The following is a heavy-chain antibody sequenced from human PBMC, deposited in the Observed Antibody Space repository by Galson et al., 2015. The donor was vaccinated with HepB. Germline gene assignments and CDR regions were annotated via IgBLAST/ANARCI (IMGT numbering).Heavy chain of an antibody. Sequence: SLRLSCAASGFTFSSYAMHWVHKAPGKGLEWVAVISNDGSNKYYADSLQGRFTISRDNSKNSLYLHINSLRPQDTAVFYCARELGGYTDGKGFDYWGQGVLVTVPS. V-gene: IGHV3-30-3*01. D-gene: IGHD5-18*01. CDR3: ARELGGYTDGKGFDY. CDR2: ISNDGSNK. J-gene: IGHJ4*02. CDR1: GFTFSSYA.